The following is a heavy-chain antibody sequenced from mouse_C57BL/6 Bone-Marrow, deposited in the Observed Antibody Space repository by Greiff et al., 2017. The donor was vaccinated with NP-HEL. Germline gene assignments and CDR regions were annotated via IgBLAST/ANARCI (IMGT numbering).Heavy chain of an antibody. D-gene: IGHD1-1*01. CDR3: ARHSPIYYGSSYGYFDY. CDR1: GFTFSDYY. CDR2: ISNGGGST. V-gene: IGHV5-12*01. J-gene: IGHJ2*01. Sequence: EVQRVESGGGLVQPGGSLKLSCAASGFTFSDYYMYWVRQTPEKRLEWVAYISNGGGSTYYPDTVKGRFTISRDNAKNTLYLQMSRLKSEDTAMYYCARHSPIYYGSSYGYFDYWGQGTTLTVSS.